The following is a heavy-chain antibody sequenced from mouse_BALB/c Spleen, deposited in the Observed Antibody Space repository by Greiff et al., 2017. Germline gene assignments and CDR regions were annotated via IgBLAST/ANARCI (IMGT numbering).Heavy chain of an antibody. CDR3: ARGGYYGSSPFDY. Sequence: QVQLKQSGPSLVQPSQSLSITCTVSGFSLTSYGVHWVRQSPGKGLEWLGVIWRGGSTDYNSALKSRLSISKDNSKSQVFLKMNSLQTDDTARYYCARGGYYGSSPFDYWGQGTTLTVSS. J-gene: IGHJ2*01. D-gene: IGHD1-1*01. CDR1: GFSLTSYG. CDR2: IWRGGST. V-gene: IGHV2-4-1*01.